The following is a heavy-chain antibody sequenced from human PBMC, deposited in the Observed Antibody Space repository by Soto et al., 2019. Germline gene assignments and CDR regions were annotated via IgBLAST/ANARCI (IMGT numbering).Heavy chain of an antibody. CDR3: TTGGNSGIYSRFDY. V-gene: IGHV3-15*07. D-gene: IGHD1-26*01. CDR2: FKSKADGGTT. J-gene: IGHJ4*02. CDR1: GVTFSNAG. Sequence: PGGSLRLPCAASGVTFSNAGMNWVSQAPGKGLEWVGRFKSKADGGTTDYAAPVKGRFTISRDDSKNALYLQMNSLKTQDTALYYCTTGGNSGIYSRFDYWGQGTLVTVSS.